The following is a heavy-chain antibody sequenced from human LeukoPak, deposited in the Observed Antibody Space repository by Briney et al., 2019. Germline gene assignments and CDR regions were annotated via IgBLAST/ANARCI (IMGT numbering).Heavy chain of an antibody. V-gene: IGHV3-23*01. CDR1: GFTFSSYA. CDR3: AKPGAVGE. CDR2: ISGSVGST. D-gene: IGHD3-16*01. Sequence: GGSLRLSCAASGFTFSSYAMGWVCQAPGKGLEWVSAISGSVGSTYYADAVKGRFTIYRDNSKNTLYRQMNSLRAEDTAVYYWAKPGAVGEWGQGTLVTVST. J-gene: IGHJ4*02.